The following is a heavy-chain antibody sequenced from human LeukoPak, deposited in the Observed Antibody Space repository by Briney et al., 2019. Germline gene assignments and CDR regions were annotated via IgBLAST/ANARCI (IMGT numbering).Heavy chain of an antibody. Sequence: PGGSLRLSCAASGFTFSSYGMHWVRQAPGKGLEWVAVIWYDGSNKYYADSVKGRFTVSRDNSKNTLYLQMNSLRAEDTVVYYCAKDPYSSGWYPHYYYMDVWGKGTTVTVSS. CDR1: GFTFSSYG. D-gene: IGHD6-19*01. CDR2: IWYDGSNK. V-gene: IGHV3-33*06. CDR3: AKDPYSSGWYPHYYYMDV. J-gene: IGHJ6*03.